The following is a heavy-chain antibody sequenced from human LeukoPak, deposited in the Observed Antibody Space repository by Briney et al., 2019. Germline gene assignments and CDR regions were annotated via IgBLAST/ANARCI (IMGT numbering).Heavy chain of an antibody. J-gene: IGHJ4*02. CDR1: GYSITSSSW. D-gene: IGHD3-10*01. CDR2: IYHSGTT. CDR3: ARKENVYYYFDY. Sequence: PSETLSLTCAVSGYSITSSSWWGWIRQPPGEGLEWIGYIYHSGTTYYNPSLQSRVTMSVDTSKNQFSLKLSSVTAVDTAVYYCARKENVYYYFDYWGQGTLVTVSS. V-gene: IGHV4-28*01.